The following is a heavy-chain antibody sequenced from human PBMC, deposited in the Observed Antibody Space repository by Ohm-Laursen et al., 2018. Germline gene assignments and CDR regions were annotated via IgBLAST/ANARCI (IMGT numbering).Heavy chain of an antibody. CDR2: INPNSGGT. CDR1: GYTFNGHY. V-gene: IGHV1-2*02. CDR3: ARDDSLDY. J-gene: IGHJ4*02. Sequence: ASVKVSCKASGYTFNGHYMHWVRQAPGQGLEWMGWINPNSGGTNYAQKFQGRVTMTRDTSISTAYMELSGLRSDDTAVYYCARDDSLDYWGQGTLVTVSS. D-gene: IGHD4-11*01.